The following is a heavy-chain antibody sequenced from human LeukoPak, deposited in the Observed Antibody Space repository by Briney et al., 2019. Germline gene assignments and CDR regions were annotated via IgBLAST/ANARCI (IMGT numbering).Heavy chain of an antibody. CDR3: ARDYWYYYDSSGYFRRDKTGYFDY. J-gene: IGHJ4*02. CDR2: ISAYNGNT. Sequence: ASVMVSCKASGYTFTSYGISWVRQAPGQGLEWMGWISAYNGNTNYAQKLQGRVTMTTDTSTSTAYMELRSLRSDDTAVYYCARDYWYYYDSSGYFRRDKTGYFDYWGQGTLVTVSS. D-gene: IGHD3-22*01. V-gene: IGHV1-18*01. CDR1: GYTFTSYG.